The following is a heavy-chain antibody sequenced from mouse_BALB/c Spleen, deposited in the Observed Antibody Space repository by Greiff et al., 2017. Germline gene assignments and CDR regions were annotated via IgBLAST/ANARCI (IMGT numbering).Heavy chain of an antibody. J-gene: IGHJ2*01. Sequence: DVKLVESGGGLVKPGGSLKLSCAASGFTFSDYYMYWVRQTPEKRLEWVATISDGGSYTYYPDSVKGRFTISRDNAKNNLYLQMSSLKSEDTAMYYCARGRGADYFDYWGQGTTLTVSS. CDR2: ISDGGSYT. CDR3: ARGRGADYFDY. CDR1: GFTFSDYY. V-gene: IGHV5-4*02.